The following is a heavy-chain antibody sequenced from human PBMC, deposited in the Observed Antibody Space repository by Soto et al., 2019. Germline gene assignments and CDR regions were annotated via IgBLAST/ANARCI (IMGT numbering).Heavy chain of an antibody. CDR3: ARGGYSYGAPLDY. CDR2: IIPILGIA. D-gene: IGHD5-18*01. Sequence: QVQLVQSGAEVKKPGSSVKVSCKASGGTFSSYTISWVRQAPGQGLEWMGRIIPILGIANYAQKFQGRVTITADKSTSTAYMELSSLRSEDKAVYYCARGGYSYGAPLDYWGQGTLVTVSS. V-gene: IGHV1-69*02. J-gene: IGHJ4*02. CDR1: GGTFSSYT.